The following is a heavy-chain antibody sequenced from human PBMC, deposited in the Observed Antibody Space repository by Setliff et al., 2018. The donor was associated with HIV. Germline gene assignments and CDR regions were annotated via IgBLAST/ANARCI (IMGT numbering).Heavy chain of an antibody. CDR2: ISLSGGST. J-gene: IGHJ4*02. CDR1: GITLSNYA. CDR3: VRGSGYYYFDN. Sequence: GGSLRLSCAASGITLSNYAMSWVRQAPGKGLEWVSGISLSGGSTYYADSVKGRFTIFRDNSKNMLYLQMNSLSADDTAVYYCVRGSGYYYFDNWGQGALVTVSS. V-gene: IGHV3-23*01. D-gene: IGHD3-22*01.